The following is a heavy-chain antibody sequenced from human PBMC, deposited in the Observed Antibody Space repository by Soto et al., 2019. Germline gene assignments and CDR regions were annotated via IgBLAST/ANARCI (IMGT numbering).Heavy chain of an antibody. CDR2: TIPGFGTT. CDR3: ALVEMSYNEAENYLYALAA. V-gene: IGHV1-69*01. D-gene: IGHD1-26*01. Sequence: QVQLVQSGAEVKKPGSSVKVSCKASGGTLRKYAISWLRQAPGRGLEWMGGTIPGFGTTSYAQTEKFQGRRTLNANGRMITASMELSSLRSEDTAVYFCALVEMSYNEAENYLYALAAWGQGTTVIASS. CDR1: GGTLRKYA. J-gene: IGHJ6*02.